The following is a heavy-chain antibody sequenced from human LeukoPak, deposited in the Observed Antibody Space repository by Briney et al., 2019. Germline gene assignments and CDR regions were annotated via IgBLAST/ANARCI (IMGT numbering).Heavy chain of an antibody. Sequence: SQTLSLTCTVSGGSISSGGYYWSWIRQHPGKGLEWIGYIYYSGSTYYNPSLKSRVTISVDTSKNQFSLKLSSVTAADTAVYYCATRLLRYFDWLLNWGQGTLVTVSS. CDR2: IYYSGST. J-gene: IGHJ4*02. V-gene: IGHV4-31*03. CDR1: GGSISSGGYY. D-gene: IGHD3-9*01. CDR3: ATRLLRYFDWLLN.